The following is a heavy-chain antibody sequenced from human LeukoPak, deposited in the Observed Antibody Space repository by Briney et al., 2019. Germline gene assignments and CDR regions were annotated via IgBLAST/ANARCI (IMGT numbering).Heavy chain of an antibody. J-gene: IGHJ6*02. Sequence: GASVKVSCKASGYTFTSYGISWVRQAPGQGLEWMGWISAYNGNTNYAQKLQGRVTMTTGTSTSTAYMELRSLRSDDTAVYYCARDRPLDFCCSGGSCYSDYYYYYGMDVWGQGTTVTVSS. CDR3: ARDRPLDFCCSGGSCYSDYYYYYGMDV. D-gene: IGHD2-15*01. CDR1: GYTFTSYG. V-gene: IGHV1-18*01. CDR2: ISAYNGNT.